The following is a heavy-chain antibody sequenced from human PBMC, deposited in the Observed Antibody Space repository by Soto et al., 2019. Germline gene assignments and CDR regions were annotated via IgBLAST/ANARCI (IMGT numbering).Heavy chain of an antibody. CDR3: AGRAWDSYYAIDV. Sequence: VQLVESGGGAVQPGRSLRLSCAASGFTYTDFALHWVRQAPGKGLEWVAIISYDGSDKYYADSVKGRFSISSDNPKNKLYLEMNSMRPEDTAVYFCAGRAWDSYYAIDVWGQGTTVTVFS. CDR2: ISYDGSDK. D-gene: IGHD3-22*01. J-gene: IGHJ6*02. V-gene: IGHV3-30-3*01. CDR1: GFTYTDFA.